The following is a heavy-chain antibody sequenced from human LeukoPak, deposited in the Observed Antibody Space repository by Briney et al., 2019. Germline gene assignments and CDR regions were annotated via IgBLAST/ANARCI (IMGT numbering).Heavy chain of an antibody. CDR1: GGSISSYY. J-gene: IGHJ4*02. Sequence: SETLSLTCTVSGGSISSYYWTWIRQPPGKGLEWIGYIYNSGSTNYSPSLKSRVTISVDTSKNQFSLKLSSVTAADTALYYCARRAVNRIGEAFDYWGQGTLVTASS. V-gene: IGHV4-59*08. D-gene: IGHD3-10*01. CDR2: IYNSGST. CDR3: ARRAVNRIGEAFDY.